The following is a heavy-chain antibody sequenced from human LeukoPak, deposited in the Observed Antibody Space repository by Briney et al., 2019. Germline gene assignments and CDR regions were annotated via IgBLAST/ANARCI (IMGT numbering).Heavy chain of an antibody. Sequence: ASVKVSCKASGGTFSSYAISWVRQAPGQGLEWMGGIIPIFGTANYAQKFQGRVTITTDESTSTAYMELSSLRWEDTAVYYCARGIANSGVYSDWFDPWGQGTLVTVSS. V-gene: IGHV1-69*05. D-gene: IGHD6-13*01. CDR2: IIPIFGTA. CDR1: GGTFSSYA. CDR3: ARGIANSGVYSDWFDP. J-gene: IGHJ5*02.